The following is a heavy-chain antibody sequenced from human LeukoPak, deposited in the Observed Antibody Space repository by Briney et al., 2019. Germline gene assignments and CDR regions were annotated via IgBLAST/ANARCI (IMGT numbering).Heavy chain of an antibody. CDR1: GYTFISYY. V-gene: IGHV1-2*02. Sequence: GASVKVSCKASGYTFISYYIHWVRQAPGQGLEWMGWINPNNGGTDYAEKFQGRVTMTRDTSINTVYMELSSLRSDDTAVYFCGRKGPYYDYWGQGTLVTVSS. CDR2: INPNNGGT. CDR3: GRKGPYYDY. J-gene: IGHJ4*02.